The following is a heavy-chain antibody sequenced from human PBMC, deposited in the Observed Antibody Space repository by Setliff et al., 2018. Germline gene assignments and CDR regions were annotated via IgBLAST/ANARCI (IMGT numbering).Heavy chain of an antibody. CDR2: IIPVFGTA. Sequence: SVKVSCKASGGTFRTDGFNWVRQAPGQGLEWMGRIIPVFGTAKYVQKFQGRVTISADESARTAYIEMTSLTFEDTAVYYCARDTRDKYDSSGYYLSFDSWGQGTLVTV. V-gene: IGHV1-69*13. D-gene: IGHD3-22*01. CDR1: GGTFRTDG. CDR3: ARDTRDKYDSSGYYLSFDS. J-gene: IGHJ4*02.